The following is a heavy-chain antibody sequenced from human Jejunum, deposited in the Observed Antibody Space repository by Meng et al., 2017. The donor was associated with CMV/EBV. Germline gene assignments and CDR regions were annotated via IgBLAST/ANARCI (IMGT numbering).Heavy chain of an antibody. CDR1: GFTFRRCG. J-gene: IGHJ4*02. CDR3: AKDGGSGSSSPYFDY. D-gene: IGHD6-6*01. CDR2: IWYDGSNQ. Sequence: SGFTFRRCGMPGVRQAPGKGLEWVAVIWYDGSNQYYADSVKGRFTSSRDNSKNTLYLQMNSLRAEDTAVYYCAKDGGSGSSSPYFDYWGQGTLVTVSS. V-gene: IGHV3-33*06.